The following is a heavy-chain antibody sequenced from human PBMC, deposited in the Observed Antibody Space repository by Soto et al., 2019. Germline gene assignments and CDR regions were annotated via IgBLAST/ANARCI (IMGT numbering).Heavy chain of an antibody. Sequence: PSETLSLTCTVSGGSISSGDYYWSWIRQPPGKGLEWIGYIYYSGSTYYNPSLKSRVTISVDTSKNQFSLKLSSVTAADTAVYYCARVPDILVVTPVYWGQGTLVTVSS. CDR1: GGSISSGDYY. D-gene: IGHD2-21*02. V-gene: IGHV4-30-4*01. CDR2: IYYSGST. J-gene: IGHJ4*02. CDR3: ARVPDILVVTPVY.